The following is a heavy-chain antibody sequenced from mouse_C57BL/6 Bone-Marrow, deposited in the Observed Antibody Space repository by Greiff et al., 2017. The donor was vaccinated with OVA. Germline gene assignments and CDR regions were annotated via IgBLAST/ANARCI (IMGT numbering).Heavy chain of an antibody. J-gene: IGHJ4*01. CDR1: GYTFTSYW. D-gene: IGHD2-5*01. CDR2: IDPSDSET. Sequence: QVQLQQPGAELVRPGSSVKLSCKASGYTFTSYWMHWVKQRPIQGLEWIGNIDPSDSETHYNQKFKDKATLTVDKSSSTAYMQLSSLTSEDSAVYYCARYPAYYSNFYAMDYWGQGTSVTVSS. CDR3: ARYPAYYSNFYAMDY. V-gene: IGHV1-52*01.